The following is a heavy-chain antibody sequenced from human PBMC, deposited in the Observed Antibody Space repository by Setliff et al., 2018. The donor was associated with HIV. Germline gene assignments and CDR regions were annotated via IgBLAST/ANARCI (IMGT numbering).Heavy chain of an antibody. V-gene: IGHV4-39*07. CDR2: ISYSGHI. CDR1: GGSISSSNYY. CDR3: ARLGPSTDPRWLQYFDY. J-gene: IGHJ4*02. Sequence: PSETLSLTCTVSGGSISSSNYYWGWIRQPPGKGLEWIGAISYSGHIYFNSSLKSRVTIYLDTSKRQLSLRLTSVTAADTAVYYCARLGPSTDPRWLQYFDYWGQGTLVTVSS. D-gene: IGHD2-2*01.